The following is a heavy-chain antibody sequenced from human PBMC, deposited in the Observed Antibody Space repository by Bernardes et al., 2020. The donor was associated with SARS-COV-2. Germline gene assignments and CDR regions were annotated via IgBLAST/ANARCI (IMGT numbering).Heavy chain of an antibody. CDR3: ARSRDYYYFDH. Sequence: ASVKVSCKASGYTFGIYGLGWVRQAPGQGLEWMGWISAYRGDTHYAQNFQGRLSMTTDTSTSTASMELRSLRSDDTAVYYCARSRDYYYFDHWGQGTLVTVSS. CDR2: ISAYRGDT. D-gene: IGHD4-17*01. J-gene: IGHJ4*02. CDR1: GYTFGIYG. V-gene: IGHV1-18*04.